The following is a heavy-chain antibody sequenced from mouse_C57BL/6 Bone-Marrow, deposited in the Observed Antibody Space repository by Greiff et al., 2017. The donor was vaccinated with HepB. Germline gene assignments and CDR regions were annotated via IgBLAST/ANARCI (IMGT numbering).Heavy chain of an antibody. J-gene: IGHJ2*01. CDR1: GYTFTSYG. CDR2: IYIGNGYT. CDR3: ARSDPFDD. V-gene: IGHV1-58*01. Sequence: VQLKESGAELVRPGSSVKMSCKTSGYTFTSYGINWVKQRPGQGLEWIGYIYIGNGYTEYNEKFKGKATLTADTSSNTAYLQLSSLTSEDTAIYYCARSDPFDDWGQGTTLTVSS.